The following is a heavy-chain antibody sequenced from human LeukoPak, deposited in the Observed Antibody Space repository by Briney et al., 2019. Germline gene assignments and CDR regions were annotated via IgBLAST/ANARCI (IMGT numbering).Heavy chain of an antibody. D-gene: IGHD3-10*01. CDR3: ATVRYAFTMVRGVTTSYYYYYMDV. J-gene: IGHJ6*03. CDR2: FDPEDGET. Sequence: ASVKVSCKVSGYTLTELSMHWVRQAPGKGLEWMGGFDPEDGETIYAQKFQGRVTMTEDTSTDTAYMELSSLRSEDTAVYYCATVRYAFTMVRGVTTSYYYYYMDVWGKGTTVTVSS. V-gene: IGHV1-24*01. CDR1: GYTLTELS.